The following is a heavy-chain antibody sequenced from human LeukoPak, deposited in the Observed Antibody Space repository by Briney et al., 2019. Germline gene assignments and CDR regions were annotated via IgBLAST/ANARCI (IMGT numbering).Heavy chain of an antibody. CDR3: AGALTTLEAFDI. CDR2: INPSGGST. Sequence: ASVKVSCKASGYTFTSYYMHWVRQAPGQGLEWMGIINPSGGSTSYAQKFQGRVTMTRDTSTSTVYMELSSLRSEDTAVYYCAGALTTLEAFDIWGQGTMVTVSS. D-gene: IGHD4-4*01. V-gene: IGHV1-46*01. J-gene: IGHJ3*02. CDR1: GYTFTSYY.